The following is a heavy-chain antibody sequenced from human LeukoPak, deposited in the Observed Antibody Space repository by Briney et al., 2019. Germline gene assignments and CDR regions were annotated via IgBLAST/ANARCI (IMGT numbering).Heavy chain of an antibody. J-gene: IGHJ4*02. V-gene: IGHV4-34*01. CDR1: GGSFSDYY. D-gene: IGHD3-10*01. CDR3: ARQPGVNYYGSGSYYKGTLDY. Sequence: SETLSLTCAVYGGSFSDYYWSWIRQPPGKGLEWIGEINHSGSTNYNPSLKSRVTISVDTSKNQFSLKLSSVTAADTAVYYCARQPGVNYYGSGSYYKGTLDYWGQGTLVTVSS. CDR2: INHSGST.